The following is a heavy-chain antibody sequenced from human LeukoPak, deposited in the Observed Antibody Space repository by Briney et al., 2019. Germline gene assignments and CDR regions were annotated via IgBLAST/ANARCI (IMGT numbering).Heavy chain of an antibody. CDR1: GYTFTSYG. CDR2: ISAYNGNT. J-gene: IGHJ4*02. V-gene: IGHV1-18*01. D-gene: IGHD6-19*01. Sequence: ASVKVSCKASGYTFTSYGISWVRQAPGQGLEWMGWISAYNGNTNYAQKLQGTVTMTTDTSTSTAYMELRSLRSDDTAVYYCARIDIAVAGLNYFDYWGQGTLVTVSS. CDR3: ARIDIAVAGLNYFDY.